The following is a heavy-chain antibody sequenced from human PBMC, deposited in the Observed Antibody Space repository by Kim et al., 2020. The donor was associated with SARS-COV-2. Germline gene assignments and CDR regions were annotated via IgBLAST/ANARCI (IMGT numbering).Heavy chain of an antibody. J-gene: IGHJ5*02. D-gene: IGHD4-4*01. CDR2: IYYTGTT. CDR3: ARDYSSEFHFDL. V-gene: IGHV4-39*07. Sequence: SETLSLTCTVAGDSINSTTYFWGWVRQAPGKGLEWIGTIYYTGTTFYNPSLKSRVSIAVDTSKSQFSLRLTSLSAADTAVYFCARDYSSEFHFDLLGQGT. CDR1: GDSINSTTYF.